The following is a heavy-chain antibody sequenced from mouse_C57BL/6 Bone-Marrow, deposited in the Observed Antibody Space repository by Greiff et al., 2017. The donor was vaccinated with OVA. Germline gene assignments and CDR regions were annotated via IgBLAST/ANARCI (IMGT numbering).Heavy chain of an antibody. CDR3: AREDDLGGNFDG. CDR2: IDPSDSYT. V-gene: IGHV1-50*01. Sequence: VQLQQPGAELVKPGASVKLSCKASGYTFTSYWMQWVKQRPGQGLEWIGEIDPSDSYTNYNQKFKGKATLTVDTSSSTAYMQLSSLTSEDSAVYYCAREDDLGGNFDGWGTGTTVTVSS. J-gene: IGHJ1*03. D-gene: IGHD3-3*01. CDR1: GYTFTSYW.